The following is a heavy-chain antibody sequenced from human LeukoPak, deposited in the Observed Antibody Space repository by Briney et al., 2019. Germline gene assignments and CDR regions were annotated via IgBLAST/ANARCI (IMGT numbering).Heavy chain of an antibody. V-gene: IGHV3-30*02. Sequence: GGSLTLSCAASGFTFTSYAIHWVRQAPAKGLEWVAFIRFDGTYKYYGDSVKGRFAISRDNTKNTVYLHMNSLRLEDTAVYYCARDGTIVWFGVGRHYYMDVWGRGTTVTVSS. CDR2: IRFDGTYK. CDR3: ARDGTIVWFGVGRHYYMDV. D-gene: IGHD3-10*01. CDR1: GFTFTSYA. J-gene: IGHJ6*03.